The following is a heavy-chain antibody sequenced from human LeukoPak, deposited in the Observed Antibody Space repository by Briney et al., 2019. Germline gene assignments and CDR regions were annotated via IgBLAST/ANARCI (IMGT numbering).Heavy chain of an antibody. CDR1: GFTFSNYS. J-gene: IGHJ6*04. Sequence: GGSLRLSCAASGFTFSNYSMNWVRQAPGKGLEWVSSISSSSRYIYYADSVKGRFTISRDNAKNSLYLQMNSLRAEDTAVYYCAELGITMIGGVWGKGTTVTISS. V-gene: IGHV3-21*01. D-gene: IGHD3-10*02. CDR3: AELGITMIGGV. CDR2: ISSSSRYI.